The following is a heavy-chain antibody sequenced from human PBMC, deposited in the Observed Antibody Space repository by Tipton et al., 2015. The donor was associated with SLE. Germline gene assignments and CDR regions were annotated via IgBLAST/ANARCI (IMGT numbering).Heavy chain of an antibody. V-gene: IGHV5-51*03. D-gene: IGHD4-17*01. Sequence: QSGAEVKKPGESLKISCKGSGYSFSTYWIGWVRQMPGKGLEWMGIIFPADSDTRYSPSFQGRVTISADKSNSTAYLQWSSLKASDTAIYYCARGLTTTIDPTDYWGQGTLVTVSS. CDR3: ARGLTTTIDPTDY. J-gene: IGHJ4*02. CDR2: IFPADSDT. CDR1: GYSFSTYW.